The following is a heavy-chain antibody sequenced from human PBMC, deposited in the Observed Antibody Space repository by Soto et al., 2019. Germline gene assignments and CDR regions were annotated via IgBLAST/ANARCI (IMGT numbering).Heavy chain of an antibody. V-gene: IGHV4-30-4*01. CDR1: GGSISSADYY. J-gene: IGHJ4*02. CDR3: ARDIEMATIGAYYFDY. CDR2: IYYSGST. D-gene: IGHD5-12*01. Sequence: LSLTCTVSGGSISSADYYWSWIRQPPGKGLEWLGYIYYSGSTYYNPSLKSRVTISVDTSKNQFSLKLSSVTAADTAVYYCARDIEMATIGAYYFDYWGQGTLVTVSS.